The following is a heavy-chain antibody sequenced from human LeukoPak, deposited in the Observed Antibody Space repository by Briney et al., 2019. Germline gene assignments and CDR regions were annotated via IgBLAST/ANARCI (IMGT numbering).Heavy chain of an antibody. CDR1: GFTFNNYW. D-gene: IGHD3-10*01. J-gene: IGHJ4*02. CDR2: IKDDGSQK. CDR3: AKDYYGSGTHFDY. Sequence: GGSLRLSCVASGFTFNNYWMSWIRQTPGKRLEWVANIKDDGSQKYSVNSVKGRFTISRDNAKNSLYLQMNSLTPEDTALYYCAKDYYGSGTHFDYWGQGTLVTVSS. V-gene: IGHV3-7*03.